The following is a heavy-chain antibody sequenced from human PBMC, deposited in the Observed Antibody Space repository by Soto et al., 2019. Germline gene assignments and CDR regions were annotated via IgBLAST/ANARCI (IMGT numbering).Heavy chain of an antibody. CDR2: VYYSGST. Sequence: QVQLQESGPGLVKPSQTLSLTCTVSGGSISSGDFFWTWIRQPPGKGLEWIGYVYYSGSTYYNPSSESRVTISVDTSKNQFSLNLSSVTAADTAVYYCARDGMTTVTTVSIWGQGTMVNVSS. V-gene: IGHV4-30-4*01. J-gene: IGHJ3*02. CDR3: ARDGMTTVTTVSI. CDR1: GGSISSGDFF. D-gene: IGHD4-17*01.